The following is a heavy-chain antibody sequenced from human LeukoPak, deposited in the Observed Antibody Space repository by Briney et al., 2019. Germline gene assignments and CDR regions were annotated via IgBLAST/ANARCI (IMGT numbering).Heavy chain of an antibody. Sequence: PSETLSLTCGVYGESFSGYYWSWIRQSPGKGLEWIGEINRSGSTNYNPSLRSRVAMSVDTSKKQFSLNLTSVTAADTAVYYCSRENGAFSPFGYWGQGTLVTVLS. D-gene: IGHD2-8*01. CDR3: SRENGAFSPFGY. V-gene: IGHV4-34*01. CDR2: INRSGST. CDR1: GESFSGYY. J-gene: IGHJ4*02.